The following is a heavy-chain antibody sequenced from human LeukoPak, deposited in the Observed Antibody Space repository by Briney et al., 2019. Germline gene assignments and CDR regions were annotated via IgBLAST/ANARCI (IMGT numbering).Heavy chain of an antibody. CDR3: ARGEDGDYYFQH. CDR2: INHTGSS. J-gene: IGHJ1*01. V-gene: IGHV4-34*01. CDR1: GGSFSGNY. D-gene: IGHD4-17*01. Sequence: SETLSLTCAVYGGSFSGNYWSWIRQPPGKGLDWIGEINHTGSSNYNPSLKSRVTISVDTSKNQFSLKLSSVTAADTAVYYCARGEDGDYYFQHWGQGTLVTVSS.